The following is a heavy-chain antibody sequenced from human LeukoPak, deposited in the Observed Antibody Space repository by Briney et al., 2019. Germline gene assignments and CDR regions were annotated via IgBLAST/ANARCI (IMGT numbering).Heavy chain of an antibody. Sequence: SVKVSCKASGGTFSSYAISWVRQAPGQGLEWMGRIIPIFGTANYAQKFQGRVTITTDESTSTAYMELSSLRSEDTAVYYCARDLYSTAHWELDYWGQGTLVIVSS. CDR1: GGTFSSYA. V-gene: IGHV1-69*05. D-gene: IGHD1-26*01. J-gene: IGHJ4*02. CDR2: IIPIFGTA. CDR3: ARDLYSTAHWELDY.